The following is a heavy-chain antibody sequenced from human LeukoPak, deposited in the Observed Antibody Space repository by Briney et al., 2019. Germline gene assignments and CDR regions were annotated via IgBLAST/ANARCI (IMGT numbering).Heavy chain of an antibody. CDR1: GYTFTAYY. V-gene: IGHV1-2*02. CDR2: IKPTSGDS. D-gene: IGHD2-2*01. J-gene: IGHJ4*02. CDR3: STEDKYCSTTTCGDY. Sequence: ASVTVSCKASGYTFTAYYVHWVRQAPGQGLEWMGYIKPTSGDSNYAQKFQDRVTMTRDTSISTAYLELSRLTSDDTAVYYCSTEDKYCSTTTCGDYWGQGTLVTVSS.